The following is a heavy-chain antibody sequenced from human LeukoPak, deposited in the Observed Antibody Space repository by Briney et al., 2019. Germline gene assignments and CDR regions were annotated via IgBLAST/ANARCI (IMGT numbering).Heavy chain of an antibody. V-gene: IGHV3-53*01. D-gene: IGHD5-18*01. CDR2: IYSGGST. J-gene: IGHJ4*02. CDR1: GFTVSSTY. CDR3: ARVLYSYGLFYFDY. Sequence: GGSLRLSCAASGFTVSSTYMSWVRQAPGKGLEWVSVIYSGGSTYYADSVKGRFTISRDNSKNTLYLQMNSLRAEDTAVYYCARVLYSYGLFYFDYWGQGTLVTVSS.